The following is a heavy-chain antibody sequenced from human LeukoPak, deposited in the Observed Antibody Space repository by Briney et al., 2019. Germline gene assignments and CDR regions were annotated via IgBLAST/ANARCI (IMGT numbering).Heavy chain of an antibody. CDR3: ARELWQQLPEGWFDP. V-gene: IGHV6-1*01. J-gene: IGHJ5*02. CDR1: GDSVSSNSAA. Sequence: PSQTLSLTCAISGDSVSSNSAAWNWIRQSPSRGLEWLERTYYRSKWYNDYAVSVKSRITINPDTSKNQFSLQLNSVTPEDTAVYYCARELWQQLPEGWFDPWGQGTLVTVSS. CDR2: TYYRSKWYN. D-gene: IGHD6-13*01.